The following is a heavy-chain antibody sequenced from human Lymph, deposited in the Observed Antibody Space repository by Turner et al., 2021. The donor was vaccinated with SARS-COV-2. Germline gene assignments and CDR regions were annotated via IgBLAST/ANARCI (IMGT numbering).Heavy chain of an antibody. CDR1: GYTFTGYY. CDR3: ARDVERYNDFWSGYSGGYGLDV. J-gene: IGHJ6*02. Sequence: QVQLVQSGADVKKPGSSVKYYCQASGYTFTGYYMHLVRQAPGQGLEWMGWINPNSGGTNYAQKFQGRVTMTRDTSISTAYMELSRLRSDDTAVYYCARDVERYNDFWSGYSGGYGLDVWGQGTTVTVSS. D-gene: IGHD3-3*01. V-gene: IGHV1-2*02. CDR2: INPNSGGT.